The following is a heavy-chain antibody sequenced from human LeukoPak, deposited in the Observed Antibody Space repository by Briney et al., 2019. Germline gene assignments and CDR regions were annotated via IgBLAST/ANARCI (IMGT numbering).Heavy chain of an antibody. CDR1: GFTFSSYG. V-gene: IGHV3-30*18. CDR2: ISYDGSNK. D-gene: IGHD6-19*01. Sequence: PGGSLRLSCAASGFTFSSYGMHWVRQAPGKGLEWVAVISYDGSNKYYADSVKGRFTISRDNSKDTLYLQMNSLRAEDTAVYYCAKDGAVAENWFDPWGQGTLVTVSS. J-gene: IGHJ5*02. CDR3: AKDGAVAENWFDP.